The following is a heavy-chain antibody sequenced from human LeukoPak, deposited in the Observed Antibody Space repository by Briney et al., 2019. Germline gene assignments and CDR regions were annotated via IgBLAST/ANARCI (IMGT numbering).Heavy chain of an antibody. CDR2: IYYSGST. CDR3: ARHYDFLTDNWFDP. J-gene: IGHJ5*02. Sequence: SETLSLTCTVSGVSISSSSFQWGWIRQPPGKGLEWIGSIYYSGSTYYNPSLKSRVTISVDTSKNQFSLKLSSVTAADTAMYYCARHYDFLTDNWFDPWGQGTLVTVSS. D-gene: IGHD3-9*01. CDR1: GVSISSSSFQ. V-gene: IGHV4-39*01.